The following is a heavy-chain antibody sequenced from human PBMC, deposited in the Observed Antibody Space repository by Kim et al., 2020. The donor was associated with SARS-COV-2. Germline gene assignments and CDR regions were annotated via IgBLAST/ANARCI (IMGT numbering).Heavy chain of an antibody. V-gene: IGHV3-30*07. Sequence: SVKGRLTSSRDNSKNTLYLQMNSLRVDETAVYYCATHPGISVAGTSDYWGQGALVTVSP. D-gene: IGHD6-13*01. J-gene: IGHJ4*02. CDR3: ATHPGISVAGTSDY.